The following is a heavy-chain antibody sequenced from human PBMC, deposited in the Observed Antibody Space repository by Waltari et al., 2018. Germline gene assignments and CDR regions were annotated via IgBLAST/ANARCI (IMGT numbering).Heavy chain of an antibody. D-gene: IGHD6-19*01. V-gene: IGHV3-15*01. Sequence: EVQLVESGGGLVQPGGSRRLSCAASGFTFSGAWMTWVRQIPGRGLEWVGLIKRKVGGETVDYAVPVKGRFTISRDDSKSTVYLQMNSLKTEDTAVYYCTADVPELGAGELDYWGQGTLVTVSS. CDR2: IKRKVGGETV. J-gene: IGHJ4*02. CDR1: GFTFSGAW. CDR3: TADVPELGAGELDY.